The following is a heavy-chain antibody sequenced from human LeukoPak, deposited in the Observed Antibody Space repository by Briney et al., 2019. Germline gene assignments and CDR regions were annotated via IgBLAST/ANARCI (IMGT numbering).Heavy chain of an antibody. CDR3: STIGYSSSSLDY. D-gene: IGHD6-6*01. Sequence: GGSLRLSCAASGFTFSNYWMSWDRQAPGRELEWVANIKQDGSVKYYVDSVKGRFTISRDNAKNSQYLQMNSLRVEDTAVYYCSTIGYSSSSLDYWGQGTLVTVSS. CDR2: IKQDGSVK. V-gene: IGHV3-7*01. J-gene: IGHJ4*02. CDR1: GFTFSNYW.